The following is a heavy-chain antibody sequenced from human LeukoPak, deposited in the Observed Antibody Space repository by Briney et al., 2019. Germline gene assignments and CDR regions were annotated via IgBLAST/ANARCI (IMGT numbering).Heavy chain of an antibody. CDR2: INYGGTT. Sequence: PGGSLRLSCAASGFTFSSYWMSWVRQAPGKGLEWIGSINYGGTTFYNPALKSRVTFSIATPKRQFSLSLRSVSAADTAVYYCARQPMTGYWNYYFYGMDVWGQGTTVIVSS. D-gene: IGHD1-1*01. V-gene: IGHV4-39*01. J-gene: IGHJ6*02. CDR1: GFTFSSYW. CDR3: ARQPMTGYWNYYFYGMDV.